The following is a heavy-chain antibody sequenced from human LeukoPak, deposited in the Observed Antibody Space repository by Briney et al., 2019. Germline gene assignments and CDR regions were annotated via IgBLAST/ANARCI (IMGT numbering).Heavy chain of an antibody. D-gene: IGHD3-16*02. V-gene: IGHV3-7*03. CDR3: ARGGYDYVWGSYRYRYGMDV. CDR2: IKQDGSEK. Sequence: GGSLRLSWAASGFTFSSYWMSWVRQAPGEGLEWVANIKQDGSEKYYVDSVKGRFTISRDNAKNSLYLQMNSLRAEDTAVYYCARGGYDYVWGSYRYRYGMDVWGKGTTVTVSS. CDR1: GFTFSSYW. J-gene: IGHJ6*04.